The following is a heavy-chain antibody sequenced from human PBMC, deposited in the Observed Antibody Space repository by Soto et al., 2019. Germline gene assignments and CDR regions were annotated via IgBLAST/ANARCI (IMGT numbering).Heavy chain of an antibody. V-gene: IGHV3-33*06. Sequence: QVQLVESGGGVVQPGRSLRLSCAASGFTFSSYGMHWVRQAPGKGLEWVAVIWYDGSNKYYADSVKGRFTISRDNSKNTLYLQMNSLRAEDTAVYYCVHEQQLVFQHWGQGTLVTVSS. CDR1: GFTFSSYG. D-gene: IGHD6-13*01. J-gene: IGHJ1*01. CDR3: VHEQQLVFQH. CDR2: IWYDGSNK.